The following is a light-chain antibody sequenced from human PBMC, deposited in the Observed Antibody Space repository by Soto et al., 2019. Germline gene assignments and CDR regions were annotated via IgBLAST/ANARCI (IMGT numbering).Light chain of an antibody. Sequence: QSVLTQPPSVSGAPGQRVTISCTGSKSNIGAGYDVHWYQQLPGTAPKLLIYDNTNRPSGVPDRFSGSKSGTSASLAITGLQAEDEADYYCQSYDISLSGSVFGGGTKLTVL. CDR2: DNT. CDR3: QSYDISLSGSV. CDR1: KSNIGAGYD. V-gene: IGLV1-40*01. J-gene: IGLJ2*01.